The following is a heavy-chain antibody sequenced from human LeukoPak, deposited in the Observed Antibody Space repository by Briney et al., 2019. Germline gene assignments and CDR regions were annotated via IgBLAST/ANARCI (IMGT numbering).Heavy chain of an antibody. J-gene: IGHJ5*02. CDR1: GFTFSTYS. V-gene: IGHV3-21*01. D-gene: IGHD3-10*01. CDR3: ASSEVRGVILRFDP. CDR2: ISSSSSYI. Sequence: TGGSLRLSCAASGFTFSTYSMNWVRQAPGKGLEWVSSISSSSSYIYYADSLKGRFTFSRDNAKNSLYLQMNSLRAEDTAVYYCASSEVRGVILRFDPWGQGTLVTVSS.